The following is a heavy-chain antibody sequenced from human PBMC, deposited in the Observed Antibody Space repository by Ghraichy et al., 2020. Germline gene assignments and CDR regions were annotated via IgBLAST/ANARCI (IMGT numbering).Heavy chain of an antibody. CDR2: IYSGGST. Sequence: GGSLRLSCAASGFTVSSNYMSWVRQAPGKGLEWVSVIYSGGSTYYTDSVKGRFTISRDNSKNTLYLQMNSLRAEDTAVYYCASYGVRSVGEVYWGQGTLVTVSS. D-gene: IGHD3-16*01. J-gene: IGHJ4*02. CDR3: ASYGVRSVGEVY. V-gene: IGHV3-53*01. CDR1: GFTVSSNY.